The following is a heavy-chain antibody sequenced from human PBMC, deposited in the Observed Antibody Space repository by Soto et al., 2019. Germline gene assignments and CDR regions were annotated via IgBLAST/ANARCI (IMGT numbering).Heavy chain of an antibody. D-gene: IGHD1-1*01. V-gene: IGHV1-69*13. J-gene: IGHJ4*02. CDR2: IIPRFGTT. Sequence: SVKVSCKSSGDSFSKYTVNWVRQAPRQGLEWLGGIIPRFGTTNYAPTLQDRVTITADESMNTVYMELSSLRSEDTALYYCARGRGLYNSGRSQLDSWGQGTLVTVSS. CDR1: GDSFSKYT. CDR3: ARGRGLYNSGRSQLDS.